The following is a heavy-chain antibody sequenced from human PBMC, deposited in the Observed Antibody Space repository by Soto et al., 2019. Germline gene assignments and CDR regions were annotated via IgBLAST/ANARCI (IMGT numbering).Heavy chain of an antibody. CDR3: ARESEDLTSNFDY. Sequence: LRLSCAASGFTSPRYSMNWVRQAPGKGLEWVSSISSTTNYIYYGDSMKGRFTISRDNAKNSLYLEMNSLRAEDTAVYYCARESEDLTSNFDYWGQGTLVTVSS. V-gene: IGHV3-21*06. CDR2: ISSTTNYI. CDR1: GFTSPRYS. J-gene: IGHJ4*02.